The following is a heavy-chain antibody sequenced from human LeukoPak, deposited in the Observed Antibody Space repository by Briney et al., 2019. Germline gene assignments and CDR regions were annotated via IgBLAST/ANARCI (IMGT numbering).Heavy chain of an antibody. D-gene: IGHD6-13*01. V-gene: IGHV1-18*01. CDR2: ISAYNGNT. CDR3: ARVHQRYYPIIAAAGSDY. CDR1: GYSFTNYD. J-gene: IGHJ4*02. Sequence: ASVKVSCKASGYSFTNYDINWVRQAPGQGLEWMGWISAYNGNTNYAQKLQGRVTMTTDTSTSTAYMELRSLRSDDTAVYYCARVHQRYYPIIAAAGSDYWGQGTLVTVSS.